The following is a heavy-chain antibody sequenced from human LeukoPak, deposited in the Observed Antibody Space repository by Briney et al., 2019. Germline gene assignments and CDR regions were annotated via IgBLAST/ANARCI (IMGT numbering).Heavy chain of an antibody. CDR2: ISYDGSNK. Sequence: PGRSLRLSCAASGFTFSSYGMHWVRQAPGKGLEWVAVISYDGSNKYYADSVKGRFTISRDNSKNTLYLQMNSLRAEDTAVYYCAKDQSHSRSGWFKYYYYYGMDVWGQGTTVTVSS. J-gene: IGHJ6*02. D-gene: IGHD6-19*01. CDR1: GFTFSSYG. CDR3: AKDQSHSRSGWFKYYYYYGMDV. V-gene: IGHV3-30*18.